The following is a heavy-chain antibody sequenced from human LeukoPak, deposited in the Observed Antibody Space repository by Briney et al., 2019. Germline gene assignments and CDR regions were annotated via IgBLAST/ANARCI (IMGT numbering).Heavy chain of an antibody. Sequence: GGSLRLSCAASGFTFSSYEMNWVRQAPGKGLEWVSYISSSGSTIYYADSVKGRFTISRDNAKNSLYLQMNSLRAEDTAVYYCARGEDHYDILTGYYYGMDVWGQGTTVTVSS. CDR3: ARGEDHYDILTGYYYGMDV. V-gene: IGHV3-48*03. J-gene: IGHJ6*02. CDR1: GFTFSSYE. CDR2: ISSSGSTI. D-gene: IGHD3-9*01.